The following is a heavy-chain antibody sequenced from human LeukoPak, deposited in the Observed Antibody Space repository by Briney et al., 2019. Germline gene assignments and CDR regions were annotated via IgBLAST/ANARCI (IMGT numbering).Heavy chain of an antibody. CDR2: ISSSSSYI. CDR3: ARVLGSNYGEVDY. J-gene: IGHJ4*02. CDR1: GFTFSSYS. Sequence: PGGSLRLSCAASGFTFSSYSMNWVRQAPGKGLEWVSSISSSSSYIYYADSVKGRFTISRDNAKNSLYLQMNSLRAEDTAVYYCARVLGSNYGEVDYWGQGTLVTVSS. V-gene: IGHV3-21*01. D-gene: IGHD4-4*01.